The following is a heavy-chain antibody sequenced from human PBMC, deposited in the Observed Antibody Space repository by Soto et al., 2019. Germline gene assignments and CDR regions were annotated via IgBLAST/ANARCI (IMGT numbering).Heavy chain of an antibody. Sequence: QVQLQQWGAGLLKPSETLSLTCAVHGGSFSGYYWSWIRQPPGKGLAWIGEINQSGTTNYNPSLKSRVTISVDTSKNQFSLKLNSVTAADTAVYYCARGWVDGFFDFWGQGTLVTVSS. CDR3: ARGWVDGFFDF. J-gene: IGHJ4*02. D-gene: IGHD2-15*01. CDR2: INQSGTT. CDR1: GGSFSGYY. V-gene: IGHV4-34*01.